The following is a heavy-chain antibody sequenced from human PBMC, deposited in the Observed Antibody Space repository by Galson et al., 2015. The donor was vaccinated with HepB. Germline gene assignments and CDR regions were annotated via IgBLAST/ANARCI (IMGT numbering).Heavy chain of an antibody. CDR2: IYSGGST. CDR1: GFTVSSNY. Sequence: SLRLSCAASGFTVSSNYMSWVRQAPGKGLEWVSVIYSGGSTYYADSVKGRFTISRDNSKNTLYLQMNSLRAEDTAVYYCARDKNGGSGWLNWFDPWGQGTLVTVSS. V-gene: IGHV3-53*01. CDR3: ARDKNGGSGWLNWFDP. D-gene: IGHD6-19*01. J-gene: IGHJ5*02.